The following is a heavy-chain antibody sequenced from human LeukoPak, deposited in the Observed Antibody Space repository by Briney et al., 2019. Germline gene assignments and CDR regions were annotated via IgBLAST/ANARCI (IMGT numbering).Heavy chain of an antibody. CDR3: ARERSGSYYYYGMDV. Sequence: SETLSLTCAVYGGSFSGYYWSWIRQPPGKGLEWIGEINHSGSTNYNPSLKSRVTISVDTSKNQFSLKLSSVTAADTAVYYCARERSGSYYYYGMDVWGQGTTVTVSS. D-gene: IGHD1-26*01. V-gene: IGHV4-34*01. J-gene: IGHJ6*02. CDR1: GGSFSGYY. CDR2: INHSGST.